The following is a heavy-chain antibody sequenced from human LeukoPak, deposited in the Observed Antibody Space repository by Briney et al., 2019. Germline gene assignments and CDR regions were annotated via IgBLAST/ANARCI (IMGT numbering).Heavy chain of an antibody. V-gene: IGHV4-39*02. D-gene: IGHD4-17*01. CDR1: GGSISSSSYY. CDR2: IYYSGST. CDR3: AREIGTTVTTSFQDWYFDL. Sequence: KPPETLSLTCTVSGGSISSSSYYWGWIRQPPGKGLEWIGSIYYSGSTYYNPSLKSRVTISVDTSKNQFSLKLSSVTAADTAVYYCAREIGTTVTTSFQDWYFDLWGRGTLVTVSS. J-gene: IGHJ2*01.